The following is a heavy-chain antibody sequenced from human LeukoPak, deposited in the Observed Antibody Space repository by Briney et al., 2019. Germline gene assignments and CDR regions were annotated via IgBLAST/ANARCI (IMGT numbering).Heavy chain of an antibody. J-gene: IGHJ4*02. V-gene: IGHV4-38-2*02. D-gene: IGHD1-26*01. CDR2: IYSSVSM. CDR3: ARDYLVGAPLDS. CDR1: GDSISSGSY. Sequence: KPSETLSLTCSVSGDSISSGSYWGWIRQPPGKGLEWIGSIYSSVSMTYNPSLRSRVTISVDTSNNQFSLRLSSVTAADTAVYYCARDYLVGAPLDSWGQGTLVTVSS.